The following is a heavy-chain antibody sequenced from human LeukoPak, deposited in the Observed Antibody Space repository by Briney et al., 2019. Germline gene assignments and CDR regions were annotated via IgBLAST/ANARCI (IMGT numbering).Heavy chain of an antibody. V-gene: IGHV3-23*01. J-gene: IGHJ6*03. D-gene: IGHD2-15*01. CDR3: AREAGYCSGGSCYQYYYYMDV. CDR1: GFTFSSYA. CDR2: ISGSGGST. Sequence: GGSLRLSCAASGFTFSSYAMSWVRQAPGKGLEWVSAISGSGGSTYYADSVKGRFTISRDNSKNTLYLQMNSLRAEDTAVYYCAREAGYCSGGSCYQYYYYMDVWGKGTTVTVSS.